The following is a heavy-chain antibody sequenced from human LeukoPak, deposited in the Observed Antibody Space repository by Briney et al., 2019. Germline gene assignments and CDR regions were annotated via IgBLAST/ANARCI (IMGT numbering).Heavy chain of an antibody. J-gene: IGHJ4*02. CDR1: GFTVRNNY. CDR2: IYSGGST. V-gene: IGHV3-66*01. CDR3: ATGERMVRGDGVDY. Sequence: PGGSLRLSCAASGFTVRNNYMSWVRQAPGKGLEWVSVIYSGGSTYYADYVKGRFTISRDNSKNTLYLQMNSLRAEDTAVYFCATGERMVRGDGVDYWGQGTLVAVSS. D-gene: IGHD3-10*01.